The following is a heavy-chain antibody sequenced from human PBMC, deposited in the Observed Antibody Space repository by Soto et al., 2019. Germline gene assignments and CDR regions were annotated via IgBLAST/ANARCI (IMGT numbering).Heavy chain of an antibody. J-gene: IGHJ4*02. CDR3: AKDRVPNDSSGYYSILTDS. CDR1: GYTFTSYY. D-gene: IGHD3-22*01. V-gene: IGHV1-18*01. CDR2: ISGYNGNT. Sequence: GASVKVSCKASGYTFTSYYISWVQHATGQGLEWMGWISGYNGNTNYAQKLQGRVTMTTDTSTSTAYMELRSLRSDDTAVYYCAKDRVPNDSSGYYSILTDSWGQGTVVTVSS.